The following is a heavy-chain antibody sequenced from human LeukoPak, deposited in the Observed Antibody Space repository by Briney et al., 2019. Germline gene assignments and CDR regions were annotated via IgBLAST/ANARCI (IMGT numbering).Heavy chain of an antibody. D-gene: IGHD3-22*01. Sequence: GALRLSCAASGFTFSNHWMHWVRQAPGKGLVWVSRINSDGSTTSYADSVKGRFTISRDNAKNTLFLQMSSLRAEDTAVYYCARDWDDSSGYVFDYWGQGTLVTVSS. CDR3: ARDWDDSSGYVFDY. CDR2: INSDGSTT. J-gene: IGHJ4*02. CDR1: GFTFSNHW. V-gene: IGHV3-74*01.